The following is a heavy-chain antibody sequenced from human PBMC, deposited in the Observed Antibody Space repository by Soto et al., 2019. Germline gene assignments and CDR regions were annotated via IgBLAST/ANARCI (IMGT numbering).Heavy chain of an antibody. Sequence: SETLSLTCAVYGGSFSGYYWSWIRQPPGKGLEWIGEINHSGSTNYNPSLKSRVTISVDTSKNQFSLKLSSVTAADTAVYYCARMKRWLQPTGWFDPWGQGTLVTVSS. CDR1: GGSFSGYY. J-gene: IGHJ5*02. V-gene: IGHV4-34*01. CDR2: INHSGST. CDR3: ARMKRWLQPTGWFDP. D-gene: IGHD1-1*01.